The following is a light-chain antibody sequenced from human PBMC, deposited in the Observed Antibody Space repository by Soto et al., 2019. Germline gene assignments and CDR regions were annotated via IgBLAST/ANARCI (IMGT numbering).Light chain of an antibody. J-gene: IGKJ3*01. CDR2: AAS. V-gene: IGKV1-12*01. Sequence: DIQLTQSPSSVSASVGDTINITCRASQDIEKWLALYQQKPGKAPTVLIYAASQLDSGVPSRFSGRGSGTEFSLTISSLQTEDFATYVCNQAGTFPFTFGPRTNVDI. CDR1: QDIEKW. CDR3: NQAGTFPFT.